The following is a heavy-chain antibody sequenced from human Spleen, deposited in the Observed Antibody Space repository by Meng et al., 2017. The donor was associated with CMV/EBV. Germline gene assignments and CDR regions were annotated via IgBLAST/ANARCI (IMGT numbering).Heavy chain of an antibody. Sequence: FSSYWMSWVRQAPGKGLEWVANIKQDGSEKYFVDSVKDRFTISRDNAKNSLYLQMNSLRAEDTAVYYCARDFRLGYCTSPSCNWFDPWGQGTLVTVSS. D-gene: IGHD2-2*01. J-gene: IGHJ5*02. V-gene: IGHV3-7*01. CDR1: FSSYW. CDR2: IKQDGSEK. CDR3: ARDFRLGYCTSPSCNWFDP.